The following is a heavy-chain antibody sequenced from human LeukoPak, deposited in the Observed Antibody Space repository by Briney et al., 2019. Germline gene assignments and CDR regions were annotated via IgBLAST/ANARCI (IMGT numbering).Heavy chain of an antibody. CDR2: ISSSSSYI. Sequence: GGSLRLSCAASGFTFSSYSVNWVRQAPGKGLEWVSSISSSSSYIYYADSLKGRFSISRDNAKNSLYLQMNSLRAEDTAVYYCVREARGIAAAFDYWGQGTLVTVSS. CDR3: VREARGIAAAFDY. J-gene: IGHJ4*02. V-gene: IGHV3-21*01. D-gene: IGHD6-13*01. CDR1: GFTFSSYS.